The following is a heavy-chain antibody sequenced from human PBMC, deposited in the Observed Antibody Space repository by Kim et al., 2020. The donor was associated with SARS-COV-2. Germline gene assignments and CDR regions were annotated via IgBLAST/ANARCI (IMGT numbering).Heavy chain of an antibody. CDR3: YVWFGELRGADFDY. J-gene: IGHJ4*02. D-gene: IGHD3-10*01. Sequence: GGSLRLSCAASGFTFSSYAIHWVRQAPGKGLEWVAVISYDGSNKYYADSVKGRFTISRDNSKNTLYLQMNSLRAEDTAVYYCYVWFGELRGADFDYWGQGTLVPLSS. CDR2: ISYDGSNK. V-gene: IGHV3-30*04. CDR1: GFTFSSYA.